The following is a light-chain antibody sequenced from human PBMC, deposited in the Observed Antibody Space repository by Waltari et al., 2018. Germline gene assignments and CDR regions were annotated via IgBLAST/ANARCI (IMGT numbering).Light chain of an antibody. CDR1: QSVSTN. CDR2: DAS. CDR3: QKYGSLPAT. Sequence: EIVMTQSPATLSVSPGERATLSCRARQSVSTNLAWYQQKPGQTPRLLIYDASIRATGIPDSFSGSGYGTDFSLTISRLEPEDYAVYYCQKYGSLPATFGRGTKVEIK. V-gene: IGKV3-20*01. J-gene: IGKJ1*01.